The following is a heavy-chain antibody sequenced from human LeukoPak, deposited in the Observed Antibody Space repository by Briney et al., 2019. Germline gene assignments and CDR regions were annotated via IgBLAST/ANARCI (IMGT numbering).Heavy chain of an antibody. CDR1: GGSISSYY. D-gene: IGHD6-13*01. Sequence: SETLSLTCTVSGGSISSYYWSWIRQPPGKGLEWIGYIYYSGTTNYNPSLKSRVTILVDTSKNQFSPNLSSVTAADTAVYYCARRGIAAAGYDYWGQGTLVTVSS. V-gene: IGHV4-59*08. CDR2: IYYSGTT. J-gene: IGHJ4*02. CDR3: ARRGIAAAGYDY.